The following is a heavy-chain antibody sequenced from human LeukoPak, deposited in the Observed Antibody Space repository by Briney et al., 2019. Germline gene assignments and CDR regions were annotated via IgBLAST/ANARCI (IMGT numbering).Heavy chain of an antibody. CDR3: AKDPPRRIDHGSGSYYEVY. CDR2: IYSGGST. D-gene: IGHD3-10*01. Sequence: PGGSLRLSCAASEFSVGSNYMTWVRQAPGKGLEWVSLIYSGGSTYYADSVKGRFTISRDNSKNTLYLQMNSLRAEDTAVYYCAKDPPRRIDHGSGSYYEVYWGQGTLVTVSS. V-gene: IGHV3-66*01. J-gene: IGHJ4*02. CDR1: EFSVGSNY.